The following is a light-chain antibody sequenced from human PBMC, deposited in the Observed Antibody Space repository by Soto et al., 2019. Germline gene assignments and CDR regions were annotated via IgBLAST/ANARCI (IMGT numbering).Light chain of an antibody. J-gene: IGKJ1*01. CDR3: HQYDSWT. CDR1: QSFNSIY. CDR2: GAS. V-gene: IGKV3-20*01. Sequence: EIVLTQSPGTLSLSPGEIATLSCRASQSFNSIYLAWYQQKPGQAPRLLIYGASSRATGIPDRFSGSGSGTDFTLTISRLEPEDFAVYYCHQYDSWTFGQGTKVDIK.